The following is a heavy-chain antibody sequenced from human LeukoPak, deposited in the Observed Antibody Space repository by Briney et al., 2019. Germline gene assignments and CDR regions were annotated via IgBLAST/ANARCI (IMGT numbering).Heavy chain of an antibody. CDR3: ARHYNSWFYDY. J-gene: IGHJ4*02. D-gene: IGHD6-13*01. CDR1: GFTFSNYS. Sequence: GGSLRLSCVASGFTFSNYSMNWVRQAPGKGLEWLSYISSLGNTMYYANSVKGRFTISRDNAKNSLYLQLNSLGDEDTAVYYCARHYNSWFYDYWGQGTLVTVSS. V-gene: IGHV3-48*02. CDR2: ISSLGNTM.